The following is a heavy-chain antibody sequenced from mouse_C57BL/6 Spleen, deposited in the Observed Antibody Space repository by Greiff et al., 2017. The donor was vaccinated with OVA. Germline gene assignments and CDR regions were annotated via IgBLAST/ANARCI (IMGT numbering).Heavy chain of an antibody. J-gene: IGHJ1*03. D-gene: IGHD2-3*01. CDR2: FHPYNDDT. Sequence: VQLQQSGAELVKPGASVKMSCKASGYTFTTYPIEWMKQNHGKSLEWIGNFHPYNDDTKYNEKFKGKATLTVEKSSSTVYLELSRLTSDDSAVYDCARAIYDGYCDGYFDVWGTGTTVTVSS. CDR1: GYTFTTYP. V-gene: IGHV1-47*01. CDR3: ARAIYDGYCDGYFDV.